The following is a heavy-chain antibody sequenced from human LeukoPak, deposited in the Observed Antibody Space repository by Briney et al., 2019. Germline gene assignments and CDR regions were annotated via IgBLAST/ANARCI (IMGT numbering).Heavy chain of an antibody. V-gene: IGHV4-4*07. J-gene: IGHJ4*02. Sequence: SETLSLTCSVSGGSISSYYWSWIRQPAGKGLEWIGRIYSSGSTNYNPSLKTRVTMSLDTSKNQFSLYLTTVTAADTAVYYCARTSARGAQFDYWGQGTLVTVSS. CDR1: GGSISSYY. CDR3: ARTSARGAQFDY. CDR2: IYSSGST. D-gene: IGHD3-10*01.